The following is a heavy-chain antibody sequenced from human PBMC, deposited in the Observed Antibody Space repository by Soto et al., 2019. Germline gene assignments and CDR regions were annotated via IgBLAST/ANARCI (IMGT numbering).Heavy chain of an antibody. CDR1: GFTFSGSA. V-gene: IGHV3-73*01. CDR2: IRSKANSYAT. CDR3: TRFSHIEDYYDSSGYPEHFDY. Sequence: GGSLRLSCAASGFTFSGSAMHWVRQASGKGLEWVGRIRSKANSYATAYAASVKGRFTISRDDSKNTAYLQMNSLKTEDTAVYYCTRFSHIEDYYDSSGYPEHFDYWGQGTLVTVS. J-gene: IGHJ4*02. D-gene: IGHD3-22*01.